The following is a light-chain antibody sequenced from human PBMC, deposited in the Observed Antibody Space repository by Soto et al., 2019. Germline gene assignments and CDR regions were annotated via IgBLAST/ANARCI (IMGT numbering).Light chain of an antibody. J-gene: IGKJ4*01. CDR3: QQYYSYPLT. CDR1: QGISSY. V-gene: IGKV1-8*01. CDR2: AAA. Sequence: AIRMTQSPSSLSASTGDRVTITCRASQGISSYLAWYQQKPGKAPKLLVYAAATLQSGVPSRFSGSGSGTDFTRTISCLQSEYFATYYCQQYYSYPLTFGGGTKVEIK.